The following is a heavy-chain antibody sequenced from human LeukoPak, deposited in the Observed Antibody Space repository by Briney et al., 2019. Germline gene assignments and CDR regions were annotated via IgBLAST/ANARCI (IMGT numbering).Heavy chain of an antibody. CDR1: GFTFSNAR. CDR3: TTPYSSGRYYFDH. D-gene: IGHD6-19*01. CDR2: IKSKTDGGTT. V-gene: IGHV3-15*01. J-gene: IGHJ4*02. Sequence: GGSLRLSCAASGFTFSNARMSWVRQAPGKGLEWVGRIKSKTDGGTTDYAAPVKGRFTISRDDSKNTLYLQMNSLKTEDTAVYYCTTPYSSGRYYFDHWGQGTLVTVSS.